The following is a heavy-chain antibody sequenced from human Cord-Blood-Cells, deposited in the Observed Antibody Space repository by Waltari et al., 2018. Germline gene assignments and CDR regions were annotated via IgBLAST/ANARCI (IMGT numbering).Heavy chain of an antibody. CDR3: ARDFCGGDCYYWYFDL. D-gene: IGHD2-21*01. Sequence: QVQLVQSGAEVKKPGSSVKVSCKASGGTFSSYALSWVRQAPGQGLEWMGRIIPILGIANYAQKFQGRVTITADKSTSTAYMELSSLRSEDTAVYYCARDFCGGDCYYWYFDLWGRGTLVTVSS. CDR1: GGTFSSYA. J-gene: IGHJ2*01. CDR2: IIPILGIA. V-gene: IGHV1-69*09.